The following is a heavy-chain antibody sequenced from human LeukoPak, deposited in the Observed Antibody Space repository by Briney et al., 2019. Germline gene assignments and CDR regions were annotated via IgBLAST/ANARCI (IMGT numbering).Heavy chain of an antibody. CDR2: IYTSGST. V-gene: IGHV4-61*05. CDR1: GGSISSSSYY. Sequence: SESLSLTCTVSGGSISSSSYYWVWIRQPPGKGLEWIGYIYTSGSTNYNPSLKSRVTISVDTSKNQFSLKLSSVTAADTAVYYCARASSDFWSGYYYYYYMDVWGKGTTVTVSS. CDR3: ARASSDFWSGYYYYYYMDV. J-gene: IGHJ6*03. D-gene: IGHD3-3*01.